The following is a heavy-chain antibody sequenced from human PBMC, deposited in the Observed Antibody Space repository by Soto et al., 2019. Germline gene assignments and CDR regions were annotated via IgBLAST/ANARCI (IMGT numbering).Heavy chain of an antibody. CDR3: AGVGCSGGYGYFDF. CDR1: GGSISSSNW. J-gene: IGHJ4*02. Sequence: PSETLSLTCVVSGGSISSSNWWNWVRQSPGKGLEWIGEIDYSGRTKYNPSLKSRVTLSTDKSKNQFSLRLSSVTAADTAVYYWAGVGCSGGYGYFDFWGQGTLVTVSS. V-gene: IGHV4-4*02. CDR2: IDYSGRT. D-gene: IGHD2-15*01.